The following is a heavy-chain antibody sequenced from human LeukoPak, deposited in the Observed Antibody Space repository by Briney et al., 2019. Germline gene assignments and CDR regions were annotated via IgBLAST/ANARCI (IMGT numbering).Heavy chain of an antibody. CDR2: INPNSGGT. D-gene: IGHD3-22*01. CDR3: ARVLYYYDSSGYATFDY. CDR1: GYTFTSYY. V-gene: IGHV1-2*02. J-gene: IGHJ4*02. Sequence: ASVKVSCKASGYTFTSYYMHWVRQAPGQGLEWMGWINPNSGGTNYAQKFQGRVTMTRDTSISTAYMELSRLRSDDTAVYYCARVLYYYDSSGYATFDYWGQGTLVTVSS.